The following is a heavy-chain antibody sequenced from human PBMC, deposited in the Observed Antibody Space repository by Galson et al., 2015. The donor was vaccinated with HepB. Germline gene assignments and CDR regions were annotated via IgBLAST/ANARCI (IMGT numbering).Heavy chain of an antibody. CDR3: AGFSSAWASFDL. Sequence: SETLSLTCAVYGGSFRGNYWSWIRQPPRKGLEWIGEINHSGSTNYNPSLKSRVTKSLDTSKKQFSLKLSSVTAADTAVYYCAGFSSAWASFDLWGQGTLVTVSS. J-gene: IGHJ4*02. CDR2: INHSGST. CDR1: GGSFRGNY. D-gene: IGHD6-19*01. V-gene: IGHV4-34*01.